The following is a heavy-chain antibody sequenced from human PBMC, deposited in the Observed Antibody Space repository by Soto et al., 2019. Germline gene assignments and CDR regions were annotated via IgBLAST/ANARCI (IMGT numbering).Heavy chain of an antibody. D-gene: IGHD6-19*01. J-gene: IGHJ6*02. CDR2: IGTAGDT. Sequence: PGGSLRLSCAASGFTFSSYDMHWVRQATGKGLEWVSAIGTAGDTYYPGSVKGRFTIYRENAKNSLYHQMNSLRAEDTAEYYCARVMRVAVAGTIHYYGMDVWGQGTTVTVSS. CDR1: GFTFSSYD. V-gene: IGHV3-13*01. CDR3: ARVMRVAVAGTIHYYGMDV.